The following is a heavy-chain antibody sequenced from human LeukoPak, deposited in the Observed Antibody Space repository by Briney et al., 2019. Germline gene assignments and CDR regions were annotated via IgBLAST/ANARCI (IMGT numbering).Heavy chain of an antibody. D-gene: IGHD1-7*01. CDR3: ARVSGTSYDAFDI. J-gene: IGHJ3*02. CDR2: IYYSGST. CDR1: GGSISSSSYY. V-gene: IGHV4-39*07. Sequence: SETLSLTCTVSGGSISSSSYYWGWIRQPPGKGLEWIGSIYYSGSTYYNPSLKSRVTISVDTSKNQFSLKLSSVTAADTAVYYCARVSGTSYDAFDIWGQGTMVTVSS.